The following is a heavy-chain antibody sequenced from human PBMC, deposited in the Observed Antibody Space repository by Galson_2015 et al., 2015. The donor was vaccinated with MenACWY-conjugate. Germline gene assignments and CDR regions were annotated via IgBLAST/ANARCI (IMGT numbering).Heavy chain of an antibody. Sequence: SLRLSCAASGFTFGDYLMSWFRQAPGKGLEWVAFIRSKAYGGTPEYAASVKGRFAISRDDSKNSLYLQMNSLKTEDTAVYFCATLVTNSVYEDYWGPGTLVTVSS. CDR3: ATLVTNSVYEDY. CDR1: GFTFGDYL. V-gene: IGHV3-49*03. CDR2: IRSKAYGGTP. D-gene: IGHD2-8*01. J-gene: IGHJ4*02.